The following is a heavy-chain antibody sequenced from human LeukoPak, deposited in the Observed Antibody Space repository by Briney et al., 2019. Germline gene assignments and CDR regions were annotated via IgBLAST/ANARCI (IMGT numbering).Heavy chain of an antibody. CDR1: GFTFSSYE. V-gene: IGHV3-48*03. CDR2: ISSSGSTI. D-gene: IGHD4-23*01. J-gene: IGHJ4*02. Sequence: PGGSLRLSCAASGFTFSSYEMNWVRQAPGKGLEWVSYISSSGSTIYYADSVKGRFTISRDNAKNSLYLQMNSLRAEDTAVYYCARGPVECGGNSGYWGQGTLVTVSS. CDR3: ARGPVECGGNSGY.